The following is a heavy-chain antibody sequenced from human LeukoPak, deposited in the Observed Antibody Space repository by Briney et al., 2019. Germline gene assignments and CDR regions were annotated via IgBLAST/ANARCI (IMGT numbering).Heavy chain of an antibody. CDR2: INHSGST. CDR3: AREGFGELSTV. CDR1: GGSFSGYY. Sequence: SETLSLTCAVYGGSFSGYYWSWIRQPPGKGLEWIGEINHSGSTNYNPSLKSRVTISVDTSKNQFSLKLSSVTAADTAVYYCAREGFGELSTVWGQGTLVTVSS. J-gene: IGHJ4*02. V-gene: IGHV4-34*01. D-gene: IGHD3-10*01.